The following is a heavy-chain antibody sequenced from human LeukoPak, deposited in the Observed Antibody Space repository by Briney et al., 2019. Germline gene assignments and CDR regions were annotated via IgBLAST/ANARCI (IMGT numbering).Heavy chain of an antibody. D-gene: IGHD4-23*01. V-gene: IGHV4-30-2*01. Sequence: PSETLSLTCTVSGGSISSGGYYWSWIRQPPGKGLEWIGYIYHSGSTYYNPSLKSRVTISVDRSKNQFSLKLSSVTAEDTALYYCARTAVGTETDYFDYWGQGTLVTVSS. CDR3: ARTAVGTETDYFDY. CDR1: GGSISSGGYY. J-gene: IGHJ4*02. CDR2: IYHSGST.